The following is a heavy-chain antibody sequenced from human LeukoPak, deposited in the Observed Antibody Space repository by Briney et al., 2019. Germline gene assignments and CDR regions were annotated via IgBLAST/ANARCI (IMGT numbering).Heavy chain of an antibody. V-gene: IGHV1-69*06. CDR1: GGTFSSYA. CDR2: IIPIFGTA. CDR3: ATLREWELLRDDAFDI. D-gene: IGHD1-26*01. Sequence: GASVKVSCKASGGTFSSYAISWVRLAPGQGLEWMGGIIPIFGTANYAQKFQGRVTITADKSTSTAYMELSSLRSEDTAVYYCATLREWELLRDDAFDIWGQGTMVTVSS. J-gene: IGHJ3*02.